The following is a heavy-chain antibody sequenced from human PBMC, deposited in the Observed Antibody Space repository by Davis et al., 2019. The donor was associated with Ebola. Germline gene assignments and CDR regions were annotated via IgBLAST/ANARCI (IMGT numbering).Heavy chain of an antibody. D-gene: IGHD3-16*01. CDR2: ISYDGSNE. J-gene: IGHJ4*02. CDR3: LGDPNWAFGY. Sequence: PGGSLRLSCAASGFIFSRYAMHWVRQAPGKGLEWLAVISYDGSNEYYAVSVKGRFIVSRDNSKNTLYMEMNNLRVEDTAVYYCLGDPNWAFGYWGQGTLVTVSS. CDR1: GFIFSRYA. V-gene: IGHV3-30-3*01.